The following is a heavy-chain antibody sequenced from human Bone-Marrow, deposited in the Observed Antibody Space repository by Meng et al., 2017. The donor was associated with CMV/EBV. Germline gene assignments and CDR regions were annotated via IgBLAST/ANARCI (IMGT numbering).Heavy chain of an antibody. CDR2: IYYSGST. D-gene: IGHD3-3*01. CDR3: ARVGFGGLEWLSSFGWSY. J-gene: IGHJ4*02. Sequence: GSLRLSCTVSGVSVTSSFWNWIRQPPGKGLEWIGYIYYSGSTNYNPSLKSRVTISVDTSKNQFPLKLSSVTAADTAVYYCARVGFGGLEWLSSFGWSYWGQGTLVTVSS. V-gene: IGHV4-59*02. CDR1: GVSVTSSF.